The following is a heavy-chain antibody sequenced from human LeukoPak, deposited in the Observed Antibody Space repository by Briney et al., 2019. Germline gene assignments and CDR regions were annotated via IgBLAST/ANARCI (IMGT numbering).Heavy chain of an antibody. CDR3: ARVGTYYYGSGMVYYYGMDV. J-gene: IGHJ6*02. D-gene: IGHD3-10*01. CDR2: ISAYNGNT. V-gene: IGHV1-18*01. CDR1: GYTFTSYG. Sequence: GASVKVSCKASGYTFTSYGISWVRQAPGQGLEWMGWISAYNGNTNYAQKLQGRVTMTTDTSTSTAYMELRSLRSDDTAVYYCARVGTYYYGSGMVYYYGMDVWGQGTTVTVSS.